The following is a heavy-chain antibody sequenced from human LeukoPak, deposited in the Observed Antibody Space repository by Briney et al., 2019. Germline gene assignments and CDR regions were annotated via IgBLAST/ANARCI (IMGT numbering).Heavy chain of an antibody. CDR1: GGSISGYY. V-gene: IGHV4-59*01. D-gene: IGHD3-22*01. J-gene: IGHJ5*02. CDR3: ARADTYYYDSSGYPNGFDP. CDR2: IYYSGST. Sequence: PSETLSLTCTVSGGSISGYYWSWIRQSPGKGLEWIGYIYYSGSTNYNPSLKSRVTMSVDTSKNHFSLKLSSVTAADTAVYYCARADTYYYDSSGYPNGFDPWGQGTLVTVSS.